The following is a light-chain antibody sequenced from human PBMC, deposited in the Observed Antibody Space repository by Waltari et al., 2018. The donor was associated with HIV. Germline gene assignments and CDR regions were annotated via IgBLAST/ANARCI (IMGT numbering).Light chain of an antibody. J-gene: IGLJ1*01. CDR2: DAR. CDR1: NIGSKS. CDR3: QVWDNSDQYV. Sequence: SYVLTQPPSVSVAPGQTASITCGGNNIGSKSVHWYQQKPGQAPILVTYDARHRPSGIPERFSGSNSGSTATLPISRAEAGDEADYYCQVWDNSDQYVFGSGTKVNVL. V-gene: IGLV3-21*02.